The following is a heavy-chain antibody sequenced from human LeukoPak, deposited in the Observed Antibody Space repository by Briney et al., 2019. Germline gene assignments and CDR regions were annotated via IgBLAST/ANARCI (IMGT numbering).Heavy chain of an antibody. V-gene: IGHV1-18*01. J-gene: IGHJ3*02. D-gene: IGHD3-22*01. CDR2: ISAYNGNT. CDR1: GYTFTSYG. CDR3: ARGITMIVVTSDAFDI. Sequence: ASVKVSCKASGYTFTSYGISWVRQAPGQGLEWMRWISAYNGNTNYAQKLQGRVTMTTDTSTSTAYMELRSLRSDDTAVYYCARGITMIVVTSDAFDIWGQGTMVTVSS.